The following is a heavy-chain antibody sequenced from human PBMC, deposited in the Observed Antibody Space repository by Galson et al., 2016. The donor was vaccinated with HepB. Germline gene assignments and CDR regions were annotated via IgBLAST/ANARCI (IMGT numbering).Heavy chain of an antibody. CDR2: INSAGTDT. V-gene: IGHV3-21*01. CDR1: GYTFSYYH. D-gene: IGHD3-10*01. J-gene: IGHJ6*02. CDR3: ARSVATGPKSGGMDV. Sequence: SLRLSCAGSGYTFSYYHLNWYRQAPGKGLEWVSTINSAGTDTYYPDSLRGRFTISRDNTKNSLFLQINSLSAEDTAVYYCARSVATGPKSGGMDVWGQGTAVTVSS.